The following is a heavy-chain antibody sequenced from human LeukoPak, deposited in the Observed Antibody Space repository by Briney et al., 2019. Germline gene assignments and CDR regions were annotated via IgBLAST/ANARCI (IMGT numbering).Heavy chain of an antibody. V-gene: IGHV4-59*12. CDR3: AREVPYYYYMDV. J-gene: IGHJ6*03. Sequence: SETLSLTCTVSGGSISSYYWSWIRQPPGKGLEWIGYMHFSGSTNYNPSLKDRVTISVDTSKNQFSLKLSSVTAADTAVYYCAREVPYYYYMDVWGKGTTVTISS. CDR1: GGSISSYY. CDR2: MHFSGST. D-gene: IGHD2-2*01.